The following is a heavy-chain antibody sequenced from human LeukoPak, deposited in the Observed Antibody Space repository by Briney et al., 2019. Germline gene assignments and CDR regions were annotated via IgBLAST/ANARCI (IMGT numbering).Heavy chain of an antibody. D-gene: IGHD3-10*01. CDR3: ANSPSYYYGSGDLHPFDY. V-gene: IGHV1-46*03. Sequence: ASVKVSCKASGYTFTSYYMHWVRQAPGQGLEWMGIINPSGGSTSYAQKFQGRVTMTRDTSTSTVYMGLSSLRSEDTAVYYCANSPSYYYGSGDLHPFDYWGQGTLVTVSS. CDR1: GYTFTSYY. J-gene: IGHJ4*02. CDR2: INPSGGST.